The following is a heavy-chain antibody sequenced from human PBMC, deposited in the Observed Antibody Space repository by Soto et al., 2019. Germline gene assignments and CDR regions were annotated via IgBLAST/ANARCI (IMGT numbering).Heavy chain of an antibody. CDR1: GCSISSGGYY. Sequence: SETLSLTCTVSGCSISSGGYYWSWIRQHPGKGLEWIGYIYYSGSTYYNPSLKSRVTISVDTSKNQFSLKLSSVTAADTAVYYCARDISSGYIRDAFDIWGQGTMVTVSS. CDR3: ARDISSGYIRDAFDI. D-gene: IGHD3-22*01. CDR2: IYYSGST. J-gene: IGHJ3*02. V-gene: IGHV4-31*03.